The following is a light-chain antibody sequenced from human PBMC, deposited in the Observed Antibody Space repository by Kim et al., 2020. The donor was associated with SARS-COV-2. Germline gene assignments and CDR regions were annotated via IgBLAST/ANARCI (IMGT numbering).Light chain of an antibody. J-gene: IGLJ3*02. Sequence: PRPTAIITGAGDKLGDKYDCWQQQKPGQPPVLVNDQDSKRPAGIPERFSCSNAGNTATLTSSGTQAMDEADYYCQAWDSSNVWVFGGGTQLTVL. CDR1: KLGDKY. CDR3: QAWDSSNVWV. CDR2: QDS. V-gene: IGLV3-1*01.